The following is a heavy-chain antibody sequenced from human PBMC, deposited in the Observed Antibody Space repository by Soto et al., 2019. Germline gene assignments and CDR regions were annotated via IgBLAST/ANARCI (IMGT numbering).Heavy chain of an antibody. CDR3: ATMTTDYYYYIDV. D-gene: IGHD4-17*01. V-gene: IGHV4-34*01. Sequence: QVQLQQWGAGLLKPSETLSLTCAVYGGSFSGYYWSWIRQPPGKGLEWIGEINHSGSTNYNPSLITRVTISVDTSKNHFSLKLSSVTAADTAVYYCATMTTDYYYYIDVWGKGTTVTLSS. CDR1: GGSFSGYY. J-gene: IGHJ6*03. CDR2: INHSGST.